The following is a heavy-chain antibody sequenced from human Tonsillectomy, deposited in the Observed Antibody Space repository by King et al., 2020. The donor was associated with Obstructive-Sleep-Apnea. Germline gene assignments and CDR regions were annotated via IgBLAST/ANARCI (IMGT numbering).Heavy chain of an antibody. CDR1: GGSISSTNW. CDR3: ASGNSTSPGY. CDR2: IYHSGST. V-gene: IGHV4-4*02. D-gene: IGHD2/OR15-2a*01. Sequence: VQLQESGPGLVKPSGTLSLTCAVSGGSISSTNWWSWVRQPPGKGLEWIGEIYHSGSTNSNSSFKNRVTISIDKSENQFSLKLTSMTAADTAVYYCASGNSTSPGYWGQGTLVTVSS. J-gene: IGHJ4*02.